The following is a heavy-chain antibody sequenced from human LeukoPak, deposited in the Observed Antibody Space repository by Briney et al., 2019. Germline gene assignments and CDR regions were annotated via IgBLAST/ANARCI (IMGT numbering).Heavy chain of an antibody. CDR2: INPSGGST. Sequence: ASVKVSCKASGYTFTSYYMHWVRQAPGQGLEWMGIINPSGGSTSYAQKFQGRVTMTRDMSTSTVYMELSSLRSEDTAVYYCARGDPYSAPTGFYMDVWGKGTTVTVSS. CDR1: GYTFTSYY. CDR3: ARGDPYSAPTGFYMDV. J-gene: IGHJ6*03. D-gene: IGHD2-21*01. V-gene: IGHV1-46*01.